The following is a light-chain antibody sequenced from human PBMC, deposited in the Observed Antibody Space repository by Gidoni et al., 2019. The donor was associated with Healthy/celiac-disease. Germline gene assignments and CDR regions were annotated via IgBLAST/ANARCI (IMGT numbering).Light chain of an antibody. CDR2: DVS. V-gene: IGLV2-11*01. CDR1: SSDVGGYNY. CDR3: CSYAGSYTFEGV. J-gene: IGLJ2*01. Sequence: QSALTQPRSVSGSPGPSVPISCTGTSSDVGGYNYVSWYQQHPGKAPKLMIYDVSKRPSGVPDRFSGSKSGNTASLTISGLQAEDEADYYCCSYAGSYTFEGVFGGGTKLTVL.